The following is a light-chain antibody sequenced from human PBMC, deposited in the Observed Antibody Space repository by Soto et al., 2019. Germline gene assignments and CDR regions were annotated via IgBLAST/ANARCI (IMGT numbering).Light chain of an antibody. J-gene: IGKJ1*01. CDR1: QSISSW. V-gene: IGKV1-5*01. CDR3: QQSNSYSS. CDR2: DAS. Sequence: DIRMTQSPCSLSASVGDRVAITCRASQSISSWLAWYQQTPGKAPKLLIYDASSLESGVPSRFSGSGSGTEFTLTISSLQPDDFATYYCQQSNSYSSFGQGTKVDI.